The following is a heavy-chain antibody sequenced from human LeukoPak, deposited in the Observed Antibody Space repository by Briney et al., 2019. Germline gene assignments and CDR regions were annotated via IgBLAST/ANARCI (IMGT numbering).Heavy chain of an antibody. V-gene: IGHV1-2*02. Sequence: GASVKVSCKAFGYTFTGYYMHWVRQAPGQGLEWMGWINPNSGGTNYAQKFQGRVTMTRDTSISTAYMELSRLRSDDTAVYYCARDRVAAAGLLDYWGQGTLVTVSS. CDR2: INPNSGGT. CDR3: ARDRVAAAGLLDY. CDR1: GYTFTGYY. J-gene: IGHJ4*02. D-gene: IGHD6-13*01.